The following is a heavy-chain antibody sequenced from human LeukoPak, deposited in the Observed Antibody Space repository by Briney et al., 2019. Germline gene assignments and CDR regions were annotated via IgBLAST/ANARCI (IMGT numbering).Heavy chain of an antibody. CDR1: GGSISSYY. V-gene: IGHV4-4*07. CDR3: ARDYCSSTSCYYMDV. CDR2: IYTSGST. Sequence: PSETLSLTCTVSGGSISSYYWSWIRQPAGKGLEWIGRIYTSGSTNYNPSLKSRVTMSVDTSKNQFSLKLSSVTAADTAVYYCARDYCSSTSCYYMDVWGRGTTVTVSS. D-gene: IGHD2-2*01. J-gene: IGHJ6*03.